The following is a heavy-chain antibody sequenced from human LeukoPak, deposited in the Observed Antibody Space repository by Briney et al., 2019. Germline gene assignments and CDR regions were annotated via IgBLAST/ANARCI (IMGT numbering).Heavy chain of an antibody. CDR2: IYTSGST. D-gene: IGHD7-27*01. V-gene: IGHV4-4*09. CDR1: GGSISSYY. J-gene: IGHJ6*03. CDR3: ARHGDRYYYYYMDV. Sequence: PSETQSLTCTVSGGSISSYYWSWIRQPPGKGLEWIGYIYTSGSTNYNPSLKSRVTISVDTSKNQFSLKLSIVTAADTAVYYCARHGDRYYYYYMDVWGKGTTVTVSS.